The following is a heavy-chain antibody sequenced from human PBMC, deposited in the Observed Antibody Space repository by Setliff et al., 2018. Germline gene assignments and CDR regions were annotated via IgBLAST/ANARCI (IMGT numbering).Heavy chain of an antibody. CDR1: GGTFSSYA. D-gene: IGHD4-4*01. CDR3: ARVSEQYLAFDY. J-gene: IGHJ4*02. V-gene: IGHV1-2*02. Sequence: ASVKVSCKASGGTFSSYAISWVRQAPGQGLEWMGWMDPKNGDTTYAQKFQGRVTMTWDTSITTAYMDLGRLMSHDTAVYFCARVSEQYLAFDYWGQGTLVTVSS. CDR2: MDPKNGDT.